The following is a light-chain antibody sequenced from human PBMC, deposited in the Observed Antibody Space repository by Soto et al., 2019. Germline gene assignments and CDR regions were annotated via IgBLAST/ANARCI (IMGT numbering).Light chain of an antibody. V-gene: IGKV1-5*01. CDR1: QSIRYY. CDR3: QHHNSYSQT. Sequence: DRVTITCRASQSIRYYLAWYQQMPGKAPKLLIYGASSLQSGVPSRFSGSGSGTEFTLTISSLQPDDFATYFCQHHNSYSQTFGQGTKVDIK. CDR2: GAS. J-gene: IGKJ1*01.